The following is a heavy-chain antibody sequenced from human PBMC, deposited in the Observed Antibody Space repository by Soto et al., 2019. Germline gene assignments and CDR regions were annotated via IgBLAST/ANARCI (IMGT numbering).Heavy chain of an antibody. Sequence: QVQLVESGGGVVQPGRSLRLSCAASGFTFSSYAMHWVRQAPGKGLEWVAVISYDGSNKYYADSVKGRFTISRDNSKNPLYLQINSLRAEDTAVYYCARDGVVATMMCWFVLWGQGTLVALAS. CDR1: GFTFSSYA. CDR2: ISYDGSNK. D-gene: IGHD1-26*01. J-gene: IGHJ5*02. CDR3: ARDGVVATMMCWFVL. V-gene: IGHV3-30-3*01.